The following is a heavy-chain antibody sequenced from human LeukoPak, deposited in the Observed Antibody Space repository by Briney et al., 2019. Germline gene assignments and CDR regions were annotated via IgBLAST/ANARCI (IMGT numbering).Heavy chain of an antibody. CDR2: ISWDGVNT. V-gene: IGHV3-43D*03. D-gene: IGHD3-10*01. J-gene: IGHJ6*04. CDR3: AKDREGSGSFLDV. CDR1: GFTFDDYA. Sequence: GGSLRLSCAASGFTFDDYAMHWVRQAPGKGLEWVSLISWDGVNTFYADSVKGRFTISRDNSKNSLYLQMNSLRPEDTALYYCAKDREGSGSFLDVWGKGTTVTVSS.